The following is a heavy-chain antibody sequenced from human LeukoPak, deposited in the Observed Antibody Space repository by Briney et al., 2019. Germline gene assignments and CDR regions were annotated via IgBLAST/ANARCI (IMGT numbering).Heavy chain of an antibody. V-gene: IGHV1-69*13. D-gene: IGHD6-13*01. CDR3: ASRSSWLGLPYYYGMDV. CDR2: IIPIFGTA. J-gene: IGHJ6*02. CDR1: GGTFSSYA. Sequence: SVKVSCTASGGTFSSYAISWVRQAPGQGLEWMGGIIPIFGTANYAQKSQGRVTITADESTSTAYMELSSLRSEDTAVYYCASRSSWLGLPYYYGMDVWGQGTTVTVSS.